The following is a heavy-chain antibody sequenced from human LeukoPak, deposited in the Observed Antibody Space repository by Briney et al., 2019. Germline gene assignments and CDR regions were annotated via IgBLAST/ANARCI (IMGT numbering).Heavy chain of an antibody. D-gene: IGHD3-9*01. CDR2: ISSNGGST. J-gene: IGHJ4*02. CDR1: GFTFSSYA. CDR3: ARGRVLRYFDWLSTDFDY. Sequence: GGSLRLSCAASGFTFSSYAMHWVRQAPGKGLEYVSAISSNGGSTYYANSVKGRFTISRDNSKNTLYLQMGSLRAEDMAMYYCARGRVLRYFDWLSTDFDYWGQGILVTVSS. V-gene: IGHV3-64*01.